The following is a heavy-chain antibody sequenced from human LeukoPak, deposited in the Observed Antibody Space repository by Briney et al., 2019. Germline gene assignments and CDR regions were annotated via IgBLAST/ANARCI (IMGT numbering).Heavy chain of an antibody. CDR2: ISYDGSNK. Sequence: GGSLRLSCAASGFTFSSYAMHWVRQAPGKGLEWVAVISYDGSNKYYADSVKGRFTISRDNSKNTLYLQMNSLTAEDTAVYYCARSIGGGGAYWGQGTLVTVSS. CDR1: GFTFSSYA. V-gene: IGHV3-30*04. D-gene: IGHD3-16*01. CDR3: ARSIGGGGAY. J-gene: IGHJ4*02.